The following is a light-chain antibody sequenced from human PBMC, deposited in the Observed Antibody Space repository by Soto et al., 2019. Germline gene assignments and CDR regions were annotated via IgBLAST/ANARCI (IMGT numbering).Light chain of an antibody. V-gene: IGKV1-39*01. J-gene: IGKJ4*01. Sequence: DMEMTQSPSSLSASVGDRVTITCRASQRISNYLNWYQHKPGKVPKLLIYTASSLQSGVPTRVSGSRSETDFTLTTNSLQTEDFATDDGQESYCTPLAFGGGTKV. CDR2: TAS. CDR1: QRISNY. CDR3: QESYCTPLA.